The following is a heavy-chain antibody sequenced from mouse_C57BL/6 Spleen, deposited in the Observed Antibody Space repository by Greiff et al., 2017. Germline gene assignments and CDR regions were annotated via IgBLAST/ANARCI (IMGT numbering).Heavy chain of an antibody. Sequence: VQVVESGPGLVQPSQSLSITCTVSGFSLTSYGVHWVRQSPGKGLEWLGVIWRGGSTDYNAAFMSRLSITKDNSKSQVFFKMNSLQADDTAIYFCAKKEEDYAMDYWGQGTSVTVSS. CDR2: IWRGGST. V-gene: IGHV2-5*01. CDR3: AKKEEDYAMDY. J-gene: IGHJ4*01. CDR1: GFSLTSYG.